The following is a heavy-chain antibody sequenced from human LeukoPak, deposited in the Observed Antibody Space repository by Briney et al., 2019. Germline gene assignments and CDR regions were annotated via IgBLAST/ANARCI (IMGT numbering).Heavy chain of an antibody. CDR3: ARGRGVGATEGGDY. CDR1: GYRFTDLH. CDR2: MNPNSGNT. J-gene: IGHJ4*02. D-gene: IGHD1-26*01. Sequence: WASVKVSCKASGYRFTDLHINWLRQVPGQGPEWMGWMNPNSGNTGYAQKFQGRVTITRNTSISTAYMELSSLRSEDTAVYYCARGRGVGATEGGDYWGQGTLVTASS. V-gene: IGHV1-8*03.